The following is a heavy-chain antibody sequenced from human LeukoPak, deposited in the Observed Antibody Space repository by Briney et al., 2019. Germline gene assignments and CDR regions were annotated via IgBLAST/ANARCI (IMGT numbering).Heavy chain of an antibody. J-gene: IGHJ6*02. CDR3: ARDQKYYDFWSGYSDYYGMDV. D-gene: IGHD3-3*01. CDR1: GVSISSYY. Sequence: KPSETLSLTCTVSGVSISSYYWSWIRQPPGEGLEWIGYIYYSGSTNYNPSLKSRVTISVDTSKNQFSLKLSSVTAADTAVYYCARDQKYYDFWSGYSDYYGMDVWGQGTTVTVSS. CDR2: IYYSGST. V-gene: IGHV4-59*01.